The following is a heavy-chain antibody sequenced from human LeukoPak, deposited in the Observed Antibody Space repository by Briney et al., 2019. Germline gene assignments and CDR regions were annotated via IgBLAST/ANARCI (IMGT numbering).Heavy chain of an antibody. J-gene: IGHJ4*02. CDR1: GFTFSDHY. D-gene: IGHD5-12*01. V-gene: IGHV3-72*01. CDR3: VRTFSGTWAHFDY. CDR2: SRDKAHSHTT. Sequence: GWSLTLSHAASGFTFSDHYMDWVRQAPGKRLEWVGRSRDKAHSHTTEYAASVKGRFTVSRDDSQSSLYLQMNSLKIEDTAVYYCVRTFSGTWAHFDYWGQGTMVAVSS.